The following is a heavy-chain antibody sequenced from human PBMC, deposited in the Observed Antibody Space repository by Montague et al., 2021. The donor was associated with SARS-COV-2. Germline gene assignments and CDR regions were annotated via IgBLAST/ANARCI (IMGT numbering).Heavy chain of an antibody. Sequence: SETLSLTCTVSGGSISTTNYYWAWIRQPPGKGLEWVGSIYNSDNTYYNPSLESRLTMSVDTSKNQFSLNLRSVTAADAAVYHCARAWGYGGYSGVHFAPWGQGTLVTVSS. CDR2: IYNSDNT. J-gene: IGHJ5*02. CDR1: GGSISTTNYY. V-gene: IGHV4-39*07. CDR3: ARAWGYGGYSGVHFAP. D-gene: IGHD5-12*01.